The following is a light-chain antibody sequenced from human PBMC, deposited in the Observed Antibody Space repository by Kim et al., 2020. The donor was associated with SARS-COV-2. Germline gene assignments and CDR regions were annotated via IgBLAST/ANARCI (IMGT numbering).Light chain of an antibody. V-gene: IGKV1-5*03. CDR2: RTS. CDR1: QSINNW. Sequence: DIQMTQSPSILSASVGDRVTITCRASQSINNWLAWYQQKPGKAPKLLIYRTSTLDSGVPSRFSGSGSGTGFTLTISSLQPDDFATYYCQEYDTYPWTFGQGTKLEI. J-gene: IGKJ1*01. CDR3: QEYDTYPWT.